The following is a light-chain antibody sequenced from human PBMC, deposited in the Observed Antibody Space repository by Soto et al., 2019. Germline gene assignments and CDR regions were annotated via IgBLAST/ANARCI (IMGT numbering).Light chain of an antibody. CDR2: GAS. Sequence: EIEMTQSPATLSLSPGERASLYCWASQSVSSNLAWYQQKPGQAPRLLIYGASTRVTGVPARFSGSGSGTEFILIISSLQSEDFAVYYCQHYNNWHQWTFDQGTKVDIK. CDR1: QSVSSN. CDR3: QHYNNWHQWT. V-gene: IGKV3-15*01. J-gene: IGKJ1*01.